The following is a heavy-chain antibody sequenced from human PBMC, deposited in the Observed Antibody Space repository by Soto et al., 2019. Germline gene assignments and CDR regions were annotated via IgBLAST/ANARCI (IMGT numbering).Heavy chain of an antibody. Sequence: EVQLVESGGGLVQPGGSLRLSCAASGFTFSSYEMNWVRQAPGKGLEWVSYISISGSTIYYADSVKGRFTISRDNAKNSLYLQINSLRAEDTAVYYCGVVRAAIASYYYYGMDVWGQGTTVTVSS. CDR2: ISISGSTI. CDR1: GFTFSSYE. J-gene: IGHJ6*02. CDR3: GVVRAAIASYYYYGMDV. V-gene: IGHV3-48*03. D-gene: IGHD2-2*01.